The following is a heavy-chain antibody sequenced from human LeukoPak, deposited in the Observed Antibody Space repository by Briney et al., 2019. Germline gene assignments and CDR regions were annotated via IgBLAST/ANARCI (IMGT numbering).Heavy chain of an antibody. CDR2: ISDTGNT. J-gene: IGHJ4*02. D-gene: IGHD2-15*01. Sequence: GGSLRLSCAASGFTLSSHAMSWVRQAPGKGLEWVSAISDTGNTYHADSVKGRFTISRDSSKNTLFLQMNRLRPEDAAVYYCAKAPVTTCRGAFCYPFDYWGLGALVTVSS. V-gene: IGHV3-23*01. CDR1: GFTLSSHA. CDR3: AKAPVTTCRGAFCYPFDY.